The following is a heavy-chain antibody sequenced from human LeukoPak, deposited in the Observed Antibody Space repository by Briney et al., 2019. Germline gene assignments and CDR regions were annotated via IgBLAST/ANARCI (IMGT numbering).Heavy chain of an antibody. CDR3: ARADVLYYDFWSGYPPANWFDP. D-gene: IGHD3-3*01. CDR1: GGSFSGYY. V-gene: IGHV4-34*01. CDR2: INHSGST. Sequence: SETLSLTCAVYGGSFSGYYWSWIRQPPGKGLEWIGEINHSGSTNYNPSLKGRVTISVDTSKNQFSLKLSSVTAADTAVYYCARADVLYYDFWSGYPPANWFDPWGQGTLVTVSS. J-gene: IGHJ5*02.